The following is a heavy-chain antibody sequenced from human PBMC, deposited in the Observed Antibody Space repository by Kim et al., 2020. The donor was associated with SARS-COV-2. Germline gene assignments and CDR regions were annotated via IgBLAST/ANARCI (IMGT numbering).Heavy chain of an antibody. Sequence: SETLSLTCTVSGCSISSGGYYWSWIRQHPGKGLEWIGYIYYSGSTYYNPSLKSRVTISVDTSKNQFSLKLSSVTAADTAVYYGARALRGIVVDAFDIWGQGTMVTVSS. V-gene: IGHV4-31*03. D-gene: IGHD1-26*01. J-gene: IGHJ3*02. CDR2: IYYSGST. CDR3: ARALRGIVVDAFDI. CDR1: GCSISSGGYY.